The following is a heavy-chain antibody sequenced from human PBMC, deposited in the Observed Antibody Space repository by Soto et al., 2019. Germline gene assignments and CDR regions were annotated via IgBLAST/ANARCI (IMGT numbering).Heavy chain of an antibody. CDR1: GFNLNLYS. V-gene: IGHV3-23*01. CDR3: AKDLRPDGRYDLDY. J-gene: IGHJ4*02. Sequence: PGGAPRLPRAAYGFNLNLYSNNLVRPAPGKGLELVACIIGNSEATYYADSVKGRFTISRDNSNHILYLQLSSLRVEDTAIYYCAKDLRPDGRYDLDYWGQGTQVTVSS. D-gene: IGHD3-3*01. CDR2: IIGNSEAT.